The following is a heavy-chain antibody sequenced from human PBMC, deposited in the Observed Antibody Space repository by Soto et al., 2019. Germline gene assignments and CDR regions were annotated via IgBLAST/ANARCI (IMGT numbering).Heavy chain of an antibody. Sequence: PSETLSLTCTVSGGSISSYYWSWIRQPPGKGLEWIGYIYYSGSTNYNPSLKSRVTISVDTSKNQFSLKLSSVTAADTAVYYCARHDPRYFDANWFDPLGQGTLVTVSS. CDR3: ARHDPRYFDANWFDP. D-gene: IGHD3-9*01. V-gene: IGHV4-59*08. CDR1: GGSISSYY. J-gene: IGHJ5*02. CDR2: IYYSGST.